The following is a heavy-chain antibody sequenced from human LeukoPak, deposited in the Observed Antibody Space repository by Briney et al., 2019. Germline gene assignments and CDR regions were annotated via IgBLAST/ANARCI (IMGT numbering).Heavy chain of an antibody. D-gene: IGHD3-22*01. Sequence: GGSLSLSCAASGFTVSSNYMSWVRQAPGKGLEWVSVIYSGVSTYYADSVKGRFTISRDNSKNTLYLQMNSLRAEDTALYYCARDRRYYDSSGYYFHWYFDLWGRGTLVTVSS. V-gene: IGHV3-53*01. J-gene: IGHJ2*01. CDR2: IYSGVST. CDR3: ARDRRYYDSSGYYFHWYFDL. CDR1: GFTVSSNY.